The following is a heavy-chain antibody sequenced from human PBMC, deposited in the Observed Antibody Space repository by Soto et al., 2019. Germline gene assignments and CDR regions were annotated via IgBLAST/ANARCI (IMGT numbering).Heavy chain of an antibody. Sequence: GGSLRLSCAASGFNFSSYGMHWVRQAPGKGLEWVAAISYDGSNKYYADSVKGRFTISRDNSKNTLYLQMNSLRAEDTAVYYCAKDGRMGRARRVFDAFDIWGQGTMVTVSS. CDR2: ISYDGSNK. D-gene: IGHD1-26*01. CDR1: GFNFSSYG. V-gene: IGHV3-30*18. CDR3: AKDGRMGRARRVFDAFDI. J-gene: IGHJ3*02.